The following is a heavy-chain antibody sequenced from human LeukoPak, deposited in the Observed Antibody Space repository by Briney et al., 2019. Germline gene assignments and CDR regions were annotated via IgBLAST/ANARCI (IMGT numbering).Heavy chain of an antibody. V-gene: IGHV3-30-3*01. CDR1: GFTFSSYA. J-gene: IGHJ4*02. Sequence: GGSLRLSCAASGFTFSSYAMHWVRQAPGKGLEWVAVISYDGSNKYYADSVKGRFTISRDNSKNTLYLQMNSLRAEDTAVYYCARDPQAVDTAMVLFFDYWGQGTLVTVSS. CDR3: ARDPQAVDTAMVLFFDY. D-gene: IGHD5-18*01. CDR2: ISYDGSNK.